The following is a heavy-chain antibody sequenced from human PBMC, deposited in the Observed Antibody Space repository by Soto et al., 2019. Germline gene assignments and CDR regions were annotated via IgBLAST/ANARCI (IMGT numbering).Heavy chain of an antibody. CDR3: ALAPLLSAATLHENYFDD. CDR1: GGTFGNSG. J-gene: IGHJ4*02. V-gene: IGHV1-69*01. D-gene: IGHD2-15*01. CDR2: IIPIFDTT. Sequence: QVQLVQSGAEVKKPGSSLKVSCKASGGTFGNSGVSWVRQAPGQGPEWMGGIIPIFDTTNYAQKFQGRVTISADDSTIYMELSSLRSEDTAVYYCALAPLLSAATLHENYFDDWGQGTQVTVSS.